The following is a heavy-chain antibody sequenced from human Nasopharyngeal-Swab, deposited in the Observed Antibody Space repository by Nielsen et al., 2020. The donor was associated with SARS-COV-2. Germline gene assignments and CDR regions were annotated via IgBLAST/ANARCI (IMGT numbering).Heavy chain of an antibody. J-gene: IGHJ5*02. CDR1: GESFSGYY. D-gene: IGHD2-15*01. V-gene: IGHV4-34*01. CDR2: INHSGST. CDR3: ARGARRYCSGGSCWVVKNWFDP. Sequence: SETVSLTCAVYGESFSGYYWSWIRQPPGKGLEWIGEINHSGSTNYNPSLKSRVTISVDTSKNQFSLKLSSVTAADTAVYYCARGARRYCSGGSCWVVKNWFDPWGQGTLVTVSS.